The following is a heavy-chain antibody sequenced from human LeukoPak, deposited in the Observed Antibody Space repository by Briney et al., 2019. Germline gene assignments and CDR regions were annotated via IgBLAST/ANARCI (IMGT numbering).Heavy chain of an antibody. CDR3: ARENTAPGYFDY. CDR2: IIPILGIA. J-gene: IGHJ4*02. V-gene: IGHV1-69*04. Sequence: RASVKVSCKASGGTFSSYAISWVRQAPGQGREWMGRIIPILGIANYAQKFQGRVTITADKSTSTAYMELSSLRSEDTAVYYCARENTAPGYFDYWGQGTLVTVSS. CDR1: GGTFSSYA. D-gene: IGHD5-18*01.